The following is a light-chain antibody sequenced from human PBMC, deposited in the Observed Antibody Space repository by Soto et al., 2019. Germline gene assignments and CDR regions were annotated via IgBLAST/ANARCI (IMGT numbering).Light chain of an antibody. CDR3: QQYYSPPYT. Sequence: DIVLTQSPDSLAVSLGARATINCKSSQSVLYSSNNNDYLAWYQQKPGQPPKLLIYWASTRESGVPDRFSGSGSGTDFTLTITRLQAEDVALYYCQQYYSPPYTFGQGTKLEIK. V-gene: IGKV4-1*01. CDR2: WAS. CDR1: QSVLYSSNNNDY. J-gene: IGKJ2*01.